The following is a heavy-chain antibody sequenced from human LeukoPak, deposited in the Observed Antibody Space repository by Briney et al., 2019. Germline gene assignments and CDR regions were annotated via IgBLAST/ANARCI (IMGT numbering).Heavy chain of an antibody. CDR2: IGTAGDT. V-gene: IGHV3-13*01. Sequence: GGSLRLSCATSGFTFSNHAMHWVRQPTGKGLEWVSAIGTAGDTFNPGSVKGRFTISRENAKNSLSLQMNSLRAEDTAVYYCVRQQTPHGNFDYWGQGTLVTVSS. CDR1: GFTFSNHA. J-gene: IGHJ4*02. CDR3: VRQQTPHGNFDY. D-gene: IGHD1-26*01.